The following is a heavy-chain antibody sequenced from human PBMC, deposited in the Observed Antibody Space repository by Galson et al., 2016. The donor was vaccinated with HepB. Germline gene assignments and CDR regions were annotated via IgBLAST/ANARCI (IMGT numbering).Heavy chain of an antibody. CDR2: IKKDGSEI. CDR1: GFTLGNYW. CDR3: TRNFDL. V-gene: IGHV3-7*04. J-gene: IGHJ2*01. Sequence: SLRLSCAASGFTLGNYWMNWARQATGKGLEWLANIKKDGSEINYVDSVKGRFTISRDNAKNSLYLQMNSLRAEDTALYYCTRNFDLWGRGTQVTVSS.